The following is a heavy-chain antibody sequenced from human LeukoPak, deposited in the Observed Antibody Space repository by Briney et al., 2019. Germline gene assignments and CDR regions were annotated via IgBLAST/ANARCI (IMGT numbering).Heavy chain of an antibody. CDR2: IKHDGSGK. J-gene: IGHJ4*02. V-gene: IGHV3-7*01. CDR1: GPTFSSSW. D-gene: IGHD3-16*01. CDR3: ARVTQVWKATYYFDY. Sequence: RAGGSLTLSCVASGPTFSSSWTSWVRQAPGEWLEWVANIKHDGSGKYYVDSVKGRFTISRDKAKNSMYLQMNSLRAEDTAVYFCARVTQVWKATYYFDYWGQGTLVTFSS.